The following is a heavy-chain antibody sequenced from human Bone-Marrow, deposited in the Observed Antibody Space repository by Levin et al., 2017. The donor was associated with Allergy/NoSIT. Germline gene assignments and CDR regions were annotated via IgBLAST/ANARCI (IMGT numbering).Heavy chain of an antibody. D-gene: IGHD6-19*01. CDR3: ARGSRSSGWYVGAFDI. J-gene: IGHJ3*02. Sequence: GESLKISCKVSGYTFTSYDINWVRQATGQGLEWMGWMNPNSGKTGYAQKFHGRVTMTRNTSKNTAYMELSSLRSEDTAVYYCARGSRSSGWYVGAFDIWGQGTMVSVSS. CDR2: MNPNSGKT. V-gene: IGHV1-8*01. CDR1: GYTFTSYD.